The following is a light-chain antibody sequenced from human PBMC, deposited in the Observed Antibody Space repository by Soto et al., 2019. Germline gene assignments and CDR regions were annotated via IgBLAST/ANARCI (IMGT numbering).Light chain of an antibody. Sequence: QSVLTQPASVSGSLGQSITISCTGTSSDIGGYKYVSWYQQHPGKAPKLIIFEASNRPSGVSDRFSGSNSGNTASLTISGLQAGDEADYYCTSYSRYRVLVFGGGTKVTVL. CDR1: SSDIGGYKY. V-gene: IGLV2-14*01. CDR3: TSYSRYRVLV. CDR2: EAS. J-gene: IGLJ3*02.